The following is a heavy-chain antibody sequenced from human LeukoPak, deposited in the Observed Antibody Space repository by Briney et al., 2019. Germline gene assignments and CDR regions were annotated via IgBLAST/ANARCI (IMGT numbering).Heavy chain of an antibody. CDR3: VRQTYYYASAPRFDY. V-gene: IGHV4-34*01. J-gene: IGHJ4*01. CDR2: INHSGST. Sequence: SETLSLTCAVYGGSFSGYYWSWIRQPPGKGLEWIGEINHSGSTNYNPSLKSRVTISVDTSKNQFSLKLTSVTAADTAVYYCVRQTYYYASAPRFDYWGHGTLLTVSS. CDR1: GGSFSGYY. D-gene: IGHD3-10*01.